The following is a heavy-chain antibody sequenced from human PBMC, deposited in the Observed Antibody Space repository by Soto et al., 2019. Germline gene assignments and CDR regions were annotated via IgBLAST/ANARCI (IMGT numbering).Heavy chain of an antibody. D-gene: IGHD4-17*01. V-gene: IGHV3-23*01. CDR1: GFTFSSYA. Sequence: PGGSLRLSCAGSGFTFSSYAMNWVRQAPGKGLEWVSNISGSGSGGTTFYADSVRGRFTISRDNSKNTLYLQVHSLRAEDTAVYYCSRPGYGVDKDAFDIWGQGTPVTVSS. J-gene: IGHJ3*02. CDR3: SRPGYGVDKDAFDI. CDR2: ISGSGSGGTT.